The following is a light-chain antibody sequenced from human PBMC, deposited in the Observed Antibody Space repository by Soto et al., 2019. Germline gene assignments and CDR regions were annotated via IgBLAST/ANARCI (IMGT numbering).Light chain of an antibody. J-gene: IGKJ1*01. CDR1: QTISSW. V-gene: IGKV1-5*03. CDR3: QHYTSYSEA. CDR2: KAS. Sequence: DIQMTQSPSTLSGSVGDRVTITCRASQTISSWLAWYQQKPGKAPKLLIYKASTLKSGVPSRFSGSGSGTEFTLTISSLQPDDFATYYCQHYTSYSEAFGQGTKVGIK.